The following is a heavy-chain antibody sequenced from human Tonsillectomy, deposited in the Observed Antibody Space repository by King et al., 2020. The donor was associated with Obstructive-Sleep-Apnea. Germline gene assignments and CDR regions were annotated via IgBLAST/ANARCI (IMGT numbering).Heavy chain of an antibody. D-gene: IGHD6-13*01. CDR1: GGGSISSSNW. CDR2: IYRSGST. Sequence: QVQLQESGPGLVKPSGTLSLTCAVSGGGSISSSNWWSWVRQPPGKGLEWIGEIYRSGSTNYNPSLKSRVIISVDNSKNQFSLKLTSVTAADTAMYYCARGAVAAGGLFEYWGQGTLVAVSS. J-gene: IGHJ4*02. CDR3: ARGAVAAGGLFEY. V-gene: IGHV4-4*02.